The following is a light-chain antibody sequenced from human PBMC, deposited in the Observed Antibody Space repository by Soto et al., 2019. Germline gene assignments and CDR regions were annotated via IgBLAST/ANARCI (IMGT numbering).Light chain of an antibody. V-gene: IGLV2-8*01. J-gene: IGLJ1*01. CDR2: EVN. Sequence: QSALTQPPSASGSPGRSVAISCTGTSSDVGGYNYVSWYQQHPGKAPKLMIYEVNKRPSGVPDRFSGSKSGNTASLTVSGLQAEDEADYYCSSYAGRSNVFGTGTKVTVL. CDR3: SSYAGRSNV. CDR1: SSDVGGYNY.